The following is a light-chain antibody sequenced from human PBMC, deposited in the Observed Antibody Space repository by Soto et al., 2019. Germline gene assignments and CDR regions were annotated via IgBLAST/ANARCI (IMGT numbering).Light chain of an antibody. CDR3: LQDSDYPWA. CDR1: QGIGND. J-gene: IGKJ1*01. CDR2: AAS. Sequence: AIQMTQSPSSLSASVGDRVTIACRASQGIGNDLGWYQQKPGKAPKLLIYAASSLQSGVPSRFSGSGSDTDFTLTISSLQPEDFATYYCLQDSDYPWAFGPGTKVEVK. V-gene: IGKV1-6*01.